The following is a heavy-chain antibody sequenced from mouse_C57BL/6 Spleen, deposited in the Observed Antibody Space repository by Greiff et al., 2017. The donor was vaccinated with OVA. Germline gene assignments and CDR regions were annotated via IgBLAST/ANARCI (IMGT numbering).Heavy chain of an antibody. CDR3: ARDYYDYDEGAWFAY. CDR2: IYPGDGDT. D-gene: IGHD2-4*01. J-gene: IGHJ3*01. Sequence: VQLQESGPELVKPGASVKISCKASGYAFSSSWMNWVKQRPGKGLEWIGRIYPGDGDTNYNGKFKGKATLTADKSSSTAYMQLSSLTSEDSAVYCGARDYYDYDEGAWFAYWGQGTLVTVSA. CDR1: GYAFSSSW. V-gene: IGHV1-82*01.